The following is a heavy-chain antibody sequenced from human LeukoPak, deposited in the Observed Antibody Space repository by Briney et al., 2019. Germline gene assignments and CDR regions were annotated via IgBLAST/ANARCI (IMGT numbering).Heavy chain of an antibody. D-gene: IGHD3-16*01. Sequence: GASVKVSCKASGYIFTSYGISWVRQAPGQGPEWMGWISAYNGNTNYAQNLQGRVTMTTDTSTTTAYMELRSLRSDDTAVYYCARHGGIDSSYYYYGMDVWGKGTTVTVSS. V-gene: IGHV1-18*01. CDR2: ISAYNGNT. J-gene: IGHJ6*04. CDR1: GYIFTSYG. CDR3: ARHGGIDSSYYYYGMDV.